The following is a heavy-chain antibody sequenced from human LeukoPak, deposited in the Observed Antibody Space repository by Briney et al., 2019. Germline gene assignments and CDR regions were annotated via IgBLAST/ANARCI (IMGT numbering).Heavy chain of an antibody. Sequence: SVKVSCKASGGTFSSYAISWVRQAPGQGLEWMGGIIPIFGTANYAQKFQSRVTITADESTSTAYMELSSLRSEDTAVYYCARDTYCSGDSCYSYYFDYWGQGTLVTVSS. V-gene: IGHV1-69*01. CDR2: IIPIFGTA. CDR3: ARDTYCSGDSCYSYYFDY. CDR1: GGTFSSYA. J-gene: IGHJ4*02. D-gene: IGHD2-15*01.